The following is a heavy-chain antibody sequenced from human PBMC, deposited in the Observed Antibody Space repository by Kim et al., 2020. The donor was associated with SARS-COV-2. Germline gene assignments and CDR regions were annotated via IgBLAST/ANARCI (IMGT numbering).Heavy chain of an antibody. CDR2: ISGSGGST. J-gene: IGHJ5*02. CDR1: GFTFSSYA. D-gene: IGHD2-15*01. Sequence: GGSLRLSCAASGFTFSSYAMSWVRQAPGKGLEWVSAISGSGGSTYYADSVKGRFTISRDNSKNTLYLQMNSLRAEDTAVYYCAKDLWPGGGNPNWFDPWGQGTLVTVSS. V-gene: IGHV3-23*01. CDR3: AKDLWPGGGNPNWFDP.